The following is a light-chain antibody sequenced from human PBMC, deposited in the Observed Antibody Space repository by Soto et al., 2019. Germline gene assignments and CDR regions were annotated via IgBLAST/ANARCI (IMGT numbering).Light chain of an antibody. J-gene: IGKJ4*01. CDR2: DAS. Sequence: DIQMTQSPSTLSASVGDRVTITCRASQSLDNWLAWYQQRPGKAPNLLIYDASSLESGVPSRFSGSGSGTEFTLTISSLQPEDFATYYCQQYYSFPLTFGGGTKVDIK. V-gene: IGKV1-5*01. CDR3: QQYYSFPLT. CDR1: QSLDNW.